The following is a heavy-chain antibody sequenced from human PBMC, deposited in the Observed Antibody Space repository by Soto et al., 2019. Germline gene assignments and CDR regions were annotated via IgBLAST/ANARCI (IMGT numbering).Heavy chain of an antibody. Sequence: QVRLVQSGPEVKKPGASVRVSCTASGYTFANYGITRVRQTSGQGLEWLGWISGYNINTHYAQKFEDRVTLTTDKSTSTVYMELRSLKSDDTAIYFCARERRWEPRLYWGQGTLVTVSP. CDR2: ISGYNINT. J-gene: IGHJ4*02. D-gene: IGHD1-26*01. CDR3: ARERRWEPRLY. CDR1: GYTFANYG. V-gene: IGHV1-18*01.